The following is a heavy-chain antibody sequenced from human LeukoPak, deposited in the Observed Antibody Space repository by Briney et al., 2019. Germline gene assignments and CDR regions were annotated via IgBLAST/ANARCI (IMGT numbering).Heavy chain of an antibody. CDR3: ARLSYSSRLFDP. CDR1: GFTFDDYA. D-gene: IGHD6-13*01. CDR2: ISWNSGSI. Sequence: PGGSLRLSCAASGFTFDDYAMHWVRQAPGKGLEWVSGISWNSGSIGYADSVKGRFTISRDNAKNSLYLQMNSLRAEDTAVYYCARLSYSSRLFDPWGQGTLVTVSS. J-gene: IGHJ5*02. V-gene: IGHV3-9*01.